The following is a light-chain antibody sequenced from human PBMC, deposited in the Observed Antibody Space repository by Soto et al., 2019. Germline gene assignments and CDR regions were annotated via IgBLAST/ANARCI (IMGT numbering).Light chain of an antibody. Sequence: QSALTQPASVSGSPGQSITISCTGTSSDVGGYNYVSWYQQHPGKAPKLMIYDVSNRPSGVSNRFSGSKSGNTASLTISGLQAEDGADYYCSSYASISLYVFGTGTKLTVL. CDR2: DVS. J-gene: IGLJ1*01. CDR3: SSYASISLYV. CDR1: SSDVGGYNY. V-gene: IGLV2-14*01.